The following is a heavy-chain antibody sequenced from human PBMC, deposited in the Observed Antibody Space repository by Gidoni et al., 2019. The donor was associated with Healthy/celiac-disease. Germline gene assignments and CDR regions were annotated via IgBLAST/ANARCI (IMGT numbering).Heavy chain of an antibody. D-gene: IGHD3-22*01. J-gene: IGHJ4*02. Sequence: QLQLQESGPGLVKPTESLSLTCTVSGGSISSSSYYWGWIRQPPGKGLGWFGSIYYRGSTCYNPSLKSRVTISVDPSNNQFSLKLSSVTSAHTAVYYCARLKYDSSGYYYYFDYWGQGTLVTVSS. CDR2: IYYRGST. CDR3: ARLKYDSSGYYYYFDY. V-gene: IGHV4-39*01. CDR1: GGSISSSSYY.